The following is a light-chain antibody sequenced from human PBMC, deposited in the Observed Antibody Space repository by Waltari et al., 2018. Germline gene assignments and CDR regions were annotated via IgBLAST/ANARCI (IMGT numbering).Light chain of an antibody. Sequence: DIQMTQSPSVLSASVGDRVTITCRASQSLGSWLAWYQQKPGEAPKLLIYQSTTLETGVPSRFSGSGSGPEFTLSINSLEPDDFATYYCQQYNVFGQGTRLEAK. CDR1: QSLGSW. J-gene: IGKJ2*01. CDR3: QQYNV. CDR2: QST. V-gene: IGKV1-5*03.